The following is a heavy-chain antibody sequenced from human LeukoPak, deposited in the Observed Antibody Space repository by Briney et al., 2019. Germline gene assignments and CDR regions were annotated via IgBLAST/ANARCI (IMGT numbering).Heavy chain of an antibody. CDR2: ISPDSGGT. CDR3: ARVAYTTVVISFGA. J-gene: IGHJ5*02. V-gene: IGHV1-2*02. D-gene: IGHD3-22*01. Sequence: GASVKVSCKASGYTFTGYYMHWVRQAPGQGLEWMGWISPDSGGTDYAQKFQGRVTMTRDTSISTAYMELSRLKSDDTAVYYCARVAYTTVVISFGAWGQGTLVTVTS. CDR1: GYTFTGYY.